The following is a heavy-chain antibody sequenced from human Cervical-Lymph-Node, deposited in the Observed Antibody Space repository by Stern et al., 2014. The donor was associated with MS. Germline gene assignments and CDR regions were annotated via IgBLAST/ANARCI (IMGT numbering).Heavy chain of an antibody. CDR3: ARAGVVKGYSYGYRFDY. CDR2: IYYSGST. Sequence: QLQLQESGPGLVKPSETLSLTCTVSGGSISSYYWSWIRQPPGKGLEWIGYIYYSGSTNYNPSLKSRVTISVDTSKNQFSLKLSSVTAADTAVYYCARAGVVKGYSYGYRFDYWGQGTLVTVSS. CDR1: GGSISSYY. D-gene: IGHD5-18*01. V-gene: IGHV4-59*01. J-gene: IGHJ4*02.